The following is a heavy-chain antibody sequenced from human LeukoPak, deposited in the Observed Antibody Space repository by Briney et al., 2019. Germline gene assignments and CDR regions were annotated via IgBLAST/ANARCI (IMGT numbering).Heavy chain of an antibody. Sequence: PGRSLRLSCAASGFSFSSYDMSWVRQAPGSWREWGSAISASGGSTYYADSVKSRFTISKDNSKNTLYLQMNSLRAENTAVYYCAKALNGSGDYWGQGTLVTVSS. V-gene: IGHV3-23*01. CDR3: AKALNGSGDY. J-gene: IGHJ4*02. D-gene: IGHD3-10*01. CDR2: ISASGGST. CDR1: GFSFSSYD.